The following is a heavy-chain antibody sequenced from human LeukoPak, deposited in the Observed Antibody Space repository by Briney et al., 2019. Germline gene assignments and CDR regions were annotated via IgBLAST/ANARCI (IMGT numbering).Heavy chain of an antibody. CDR2: IYYSGST. CDR1: GGSISSSGYY. D-gene: IGHD3-10*01. J-gene: IGHJ4*02. CDR3: ARVPLYGSGSYRIDY. V-gene: IGHV4-39*07. Sequence: SETLSLTCTVSGGSISSSGYYWGWIRQPPGKGLEWIGSIYYSGSTYYNPSLKSRVTISVDTSKNQFSLKLSSVTAADTAVYYCARVPLYGSGSYRIDYWGQGTLVTVSS.